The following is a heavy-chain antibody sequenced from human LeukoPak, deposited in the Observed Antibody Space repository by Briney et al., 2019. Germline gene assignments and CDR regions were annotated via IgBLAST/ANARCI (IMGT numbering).Heavy chain of an antibody. CDR2: IYPGDSDT. J-gene: IGHJ4*02. Sequence: GESLNISCQCPTYRFTTYLMDWDRQTPGKGLEWMGIIYPGDSDTRYSPSFQGQVTISADKSISTAYLQWNSLKASDTAMYYCARGYNYGYFEYWGQGTLVTVSS. D-gene: IGHD1-1*01. CDR3: ARGYNYGYFEY. CDR1: TYRFTTYL. V-gene: IGHV5-51*01.